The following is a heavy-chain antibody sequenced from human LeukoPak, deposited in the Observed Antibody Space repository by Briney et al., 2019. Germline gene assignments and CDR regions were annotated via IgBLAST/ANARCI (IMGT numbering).Heavy chain of an antibody. V-gene: IGHV3-23*01. CDR2: IRSGGSA. J-gene: IGHJ3*01. CDR1: GFTFSNYA. Sequence: PGGSLRLSCAASGFTFSNYAMIWVRQAPGQGLEWVSAIRSGGSAKYADPVKARFTISRDNSKNTLYLQMNSLRAEDTALYFCARDPNGDYIGAFDFWGQGTVVTVSS. CDR3: ARDPNGDYIGAFDF. D-gene: IGHD4-17*01.